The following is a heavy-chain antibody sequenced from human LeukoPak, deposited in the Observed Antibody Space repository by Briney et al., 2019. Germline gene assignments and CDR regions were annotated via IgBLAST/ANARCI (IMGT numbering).Heavy chain of an antibody. CDR3: ARVFGYSYGFYYYYYMDV. D-gene: IGHD5-18*01. CDR1: GGSISSGSYY. CDR2: IYTSGST. J-gene: IGHJ6*03. V-gene: IGHV4-61*02. Sequence: SETLSLTCTVSGGSISSGSYYWSWIRQPAGKGLEWIGRIYTSGSTNYNPSLKSRVTISVDTSKNQFSLKLSSVTAADMAVYYCARVFGYSYGFYYYYYMDVWGKGTTVTISS.